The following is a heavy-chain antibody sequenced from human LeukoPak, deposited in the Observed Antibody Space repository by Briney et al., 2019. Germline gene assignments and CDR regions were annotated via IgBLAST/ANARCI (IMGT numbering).Heavy chain of an antibody. CDR3: ARDSGITIFGVVIAYGMDV. CDR1: GFTFSSYW. J-gene: IGHJ6*02. CDR2: IKQDGSEK. Sequence: GGSLRLSCAASGFTFSSYWTSWVRQAPGKGLEWVANIKQDGSEKYYVDSVKGRYTISRDNAKNSLYLQMNSLRAEDTAVYYCARDSGITIFGVVIAYGMDVWGQGTTVTVSS. D-gene: IGHD3-3*01. V-gene: IGHV3-7*01.